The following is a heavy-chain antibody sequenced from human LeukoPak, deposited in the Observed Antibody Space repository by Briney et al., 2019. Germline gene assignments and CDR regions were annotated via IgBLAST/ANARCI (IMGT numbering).Heavy chain of an antibody. CDR1: GFILSTHG. V-gene: IGHV3-33*01. CDR3: ARGLMTTVTTADY. D-gene: IGHD4-17*01. J-gene: IGHJ4*02. Sequence: PGGSLRLSCAASGFILSTHGMHWVRQAPGKGLEWVAGMWYDGSGEDYADSVKGRFTISRDMSKNTLNLQMNSLRVEDTAMFYCARGLMTTVTTADYWGQGTLVTVSS. CDR2: MWYDGSGE.